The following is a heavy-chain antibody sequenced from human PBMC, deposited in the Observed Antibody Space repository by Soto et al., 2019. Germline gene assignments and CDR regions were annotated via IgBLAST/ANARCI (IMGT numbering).Heavy chain of an antibody. CDR3: ARDEVSDAFDI. Sequence: SGGSLRLSCAASGFTFSSYEMNWVRQAPGKGLEWVSYISSSGSAIYYADSVKGRFTISRDNAKNSLYLQMNSLRAEDTAVYYCARDEVSDAFDIWGQGTMVTVPS. V-gene: IGHV3-48*03. CDR2: ISSSGSAI. CDR1: GFTFSSYE. J-gene: IGHJ3*02. D-gene: IGHD2-8*01.